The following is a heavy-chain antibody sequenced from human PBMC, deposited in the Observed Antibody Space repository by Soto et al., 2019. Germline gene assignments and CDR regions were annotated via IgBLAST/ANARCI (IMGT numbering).Heavy chain of an antibody. CDR2: IIPIFDTA. D-gene: IGHD2-15*01. CDR1: GGTFSSYG. CDR3: ASEQTSGGSSPPFDY. J-gene: IGHJ4*02. V-gene: IGHV1-69*12. Sequence: QVQLVQSGAEVKKPGSSVKVSCKASGGTFSSYGISWVRQAPGQGLEWMGGIIPIFDTASYAQKFQGRVSITADESTSKADLELSSLRSEDTAVYFCASEQTSGGSSPPFDYWGQGTLVTVSS.